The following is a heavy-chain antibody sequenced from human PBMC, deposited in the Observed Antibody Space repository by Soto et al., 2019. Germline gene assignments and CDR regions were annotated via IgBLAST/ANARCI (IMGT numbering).Heavy chain of an antibody. CDR3: ARGPGSIGWFDP. CDR2: INAGNGNT. J-gene: IGHJ5*02. Sequence: ASVKVSCKASGYTFTGYAMHWVRQAPGQRLEWMGWINAGNGNTKYSQKFQGRVTITRDTSINTAYMELNRLKSDDTAMYYCARGPGSIGWFDPWGQGTLVT. D-gene: IGHD2-15*01. CDR1: GYTFTGYA. V-gene: IGHV1-3*01.